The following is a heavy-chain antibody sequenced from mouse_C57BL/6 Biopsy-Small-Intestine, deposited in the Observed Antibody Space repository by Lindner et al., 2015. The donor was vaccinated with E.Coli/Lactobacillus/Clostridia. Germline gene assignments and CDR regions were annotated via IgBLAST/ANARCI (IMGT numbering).Heavy chain of an antibody. V-gene: IGHV1-81*01. CDR3: ARSGGYDYDDYAMDY. CDR2: IYPRSGNT. CDR1: GYTFTSYG. Sequence: VQLQESGAELARPGASVKLSCKASGYTFTSYGISWVKQRTGQGLEWIGKIYPRSGNTYYNEKFKGKATLTADKSSSTAYMELRSLTSEDSAVYFCARSGGYDYDDYAMDYWGQGTSVTVSS. J-gene: IGHJ4*01. D-gene: IGHD2-4*01.